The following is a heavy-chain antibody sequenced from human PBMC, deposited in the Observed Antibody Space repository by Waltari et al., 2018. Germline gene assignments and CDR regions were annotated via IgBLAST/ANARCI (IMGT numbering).Heavy chain of an antibody. Sequence: QVQLQQWGAGLLKPSETLSLTCAVYGGSFSGYYWSWIRQPPGKGLEWIGEIIHSGSTNYNPCLKIRGTKNRDPCKSQYSMELSSVTAADTAVYYCARPTGIAAAGSYYYYMDVWGKGTTVTVSS. V-gene: IGHV4-34*12. D-gene: IGHD6-13*01. CDR2: IIHSGST. CDR1: GGSFSGYY. J-gene: IGHJ6*03. CDR3: ARPTGIAAAGSYYYYMDV.